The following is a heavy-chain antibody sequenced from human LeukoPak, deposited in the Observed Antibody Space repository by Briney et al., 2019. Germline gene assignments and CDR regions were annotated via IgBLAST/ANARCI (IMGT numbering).Heavy chain of an antibody. CDR3: ARAQSATLSYYFDS. CDR2: TWPDGSEK. J-gene: IGHJ4*02. Sequence: PGRSLRLSCAASGFTFTTYNLHWVRQAPGKGLEWVAFTWPDGSEKFYADSVKGRFIISRDNSKNTLYLQMKSLRVEDTGLYYCARAQSATLSYYFDSWGRGTLVTVSS. V-gene: IGHV3-33*01. CDR1: GFTFTTYN. D-gene: IGHD2-15*01.